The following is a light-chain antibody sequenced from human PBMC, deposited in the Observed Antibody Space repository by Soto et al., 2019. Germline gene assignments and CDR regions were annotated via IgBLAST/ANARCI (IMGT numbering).Light chain of an antibody. CDR2: DTS. V-gene: IGLV7-46*01. J-gene: IGLJ1*01. CDR1: TGAVTSGHY. Sequence: QAVVTQEPSLTVSPGGKVTLTCGSSTGAVTSGHYPYWFQQKPGQAPRTLIYDTSNKHSWTPARFSGFLLGGKAALTLSGAQPEDEAEYYCLLSYSGARPYVFGTGTKLTVL. CDR3: LLSYSGARPYV.